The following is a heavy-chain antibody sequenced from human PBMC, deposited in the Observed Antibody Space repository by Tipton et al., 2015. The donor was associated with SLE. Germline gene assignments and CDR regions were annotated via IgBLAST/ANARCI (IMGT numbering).Heavy chain of an antibody. J-gene: IGHJ6*02. D-gene: IGHD2-2*01. CDR2: ISYSGNT. Sequence: LRLSCTVSGGSISSYYWSWIRQPPGKGLEWIACISYSGNTNYSLSLKSRVTISVDTSKNQFSLRLSSVTAADTAVYYCASGEVVVMPGDTPYYYYHGMDVWGQGTPVTVSS. V-gene: IGHV4-59*01. CDR3: ASGEVVVMPGDTPYYYYHGMDV. CDR1: GGSISSYY.